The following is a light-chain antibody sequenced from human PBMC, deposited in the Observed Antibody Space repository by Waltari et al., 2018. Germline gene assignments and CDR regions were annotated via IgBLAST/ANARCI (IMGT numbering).Light chain of an antibody. J-gene: IGLJ3*02. V-gene: IGLV2-23*02. CDR1: SNTVGDYIL. CDR2: FVS. CDR3: CSYSTGGSWM. Sequence: QSALTQPVSVSGSPGQSVTISCTGPSNTVGDYILFSWFQHPPDQAPKLLPFFVSNRPTGVSTRFSGSKSGNTASLTISGLQTEDEADYYCCSYSTGGSWMFGGGTKLTVL.